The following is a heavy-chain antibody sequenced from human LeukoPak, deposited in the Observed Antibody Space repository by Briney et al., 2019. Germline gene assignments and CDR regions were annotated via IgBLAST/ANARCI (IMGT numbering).Heavy chain of an antibody. V-gene: IGHV4-4*07. J-gene: IGHJ3*02. CDR1: GVSIRSYY. Sequence: KPSETLSLTCTVSGVSIRSYYWSWLRQPAGKGGEGIGRIYTSGSTNYNPSLKSRVTMSVDTSKNQFSLKLSSVTAADTAVYYCASEIYCGGDCQDDAFDIWGQGTMVTVSS. D-gene: IGHD2-21*02. CDR2: IYTSGST. CDR3: ASEIYCGGDCQDDAFDI.